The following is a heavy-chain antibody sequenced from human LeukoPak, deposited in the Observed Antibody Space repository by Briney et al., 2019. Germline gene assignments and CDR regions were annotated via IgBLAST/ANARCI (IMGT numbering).Heavy chain of an antibody. CDR3: ARLLSVRGSNQDY. V-gene: IGHV4-34*01. J-gene: IGHJ4*02. CDR1: GGTFSGYY. D-gene: IGHD3-10*01. CDR2: INHSGST. Sequence: SETLSLTCAVYGGTFSGYYWSWIRQPPGKGLEWIGEINHSGSTNYNPSLKSRVTISVDTSKNQFSLKLSSVTAADTAVYYCARLLSVRGSNQDYWGQGTLVTVSS.